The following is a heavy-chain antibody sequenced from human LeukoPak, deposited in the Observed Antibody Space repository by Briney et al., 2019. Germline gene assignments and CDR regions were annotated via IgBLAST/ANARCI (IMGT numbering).Heavy chain of an antibody. CDR3: ARDNDSRDPPHFDY. V-gene: IGHV1-69*06. D-gene: IGHD3-16*01. Sequence: SVKVSCQASGGTFSNYAISWVRPAPGQGREWMGGILPIFGTGNYAKKCRGRVTITADKSTRTAYMELSSLRSEDTAVYYCARDNDSRDPPHFDYWGQGTLVTVSS. CDR1: GGTFSNYA. J-gene: IGHJ4*02. CDR2: ILPIFGTG.